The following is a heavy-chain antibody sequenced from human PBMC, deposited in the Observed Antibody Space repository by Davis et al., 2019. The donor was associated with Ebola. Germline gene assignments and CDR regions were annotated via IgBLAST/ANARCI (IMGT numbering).Heavy chain of an antibody. CDR1: GGSFSGYY. CDR3: ARGAYSGYAGVFDY. Sequence: GSLRLSCAVYGGSFSGYYWSWIRQPPGKGLEWIGEINHSGSTNYNPSLKSRVTISVDTSKNQFSLKLSSVTAADTAVYYCARGAYSGYAGVFDYWGQGTLVTVSS. D-gene: IGHD5-12*01. V-gene: IGHV4-34*01. J-gene: IGHJ4*02. CDR2: INHSGST.